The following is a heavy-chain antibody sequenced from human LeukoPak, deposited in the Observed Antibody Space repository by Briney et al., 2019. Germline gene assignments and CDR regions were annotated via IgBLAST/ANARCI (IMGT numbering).Heavy chain of an antibody. CDR2: IWYDGSYK. CDR1: GFTFSSYA. V-gene: IGHV3-33*08. D-gene: IGHD4-23*01. CDR3: ARGNSDAFDI. J-gene: IGHJ3*02. Sequence: GGSLRLSCAASGFTFSSYAMHWVRQPPGKGLEWVAIIWYDGSYKYYADSVKGRFTVSGDNSKNTLYLQVNSLTAEDTAVYYCARGNSDAFDIWGQGTMVTVSS.